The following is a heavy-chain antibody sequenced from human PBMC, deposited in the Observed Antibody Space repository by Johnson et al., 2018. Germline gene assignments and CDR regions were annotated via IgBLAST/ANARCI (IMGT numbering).Heavy chain of an antibody. V-gene: IGHV3-48*02. J-gene: IGHJ4*02. CDR1: GFIFSSYS. Sequence: VQLVESGGGLVQPGGSXRLSCAASGFIFSSYSMNWVRQAPGKGLEWVSYISSSSSTIYYADSVKGRFTISRDNAKNSLYLQMNSLRDEDTAVYYCASCSYYDILELDYWGQGTLVTVSS. D-gene: IGHD3-9*01. CDR2: ISSSSSTI. CDR3: ASCSYYDILELDY.